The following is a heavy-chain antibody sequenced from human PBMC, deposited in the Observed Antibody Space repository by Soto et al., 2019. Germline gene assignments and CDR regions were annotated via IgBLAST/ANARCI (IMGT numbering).Heavy chain of an antibody. CDR1: GGSISSSNW. Sequence: QVQLQESGTGLVKPSGTLSLTCAVSGGSISSSNWWSWVRQPPGKGLEWIGEIYHSGTTNYNPSLKSRVTISVDKSKNQCSLKLSSVYAADKALYYCARVAGSYYYGMDVWGQGTTVTVSS. D-gene: IGHD1-26*01. J-gene: IGHJ6*02. V-gene: IGHV4-4*02. CDR2: IYHSGTT. CDR3: ARVAGSYYYGMDV.